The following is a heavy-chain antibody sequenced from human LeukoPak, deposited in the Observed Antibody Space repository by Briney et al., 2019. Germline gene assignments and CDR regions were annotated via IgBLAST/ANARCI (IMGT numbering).Heavy chain of an antibody. Sequence: ASVKVSCKASGYTFTGYYMHWVRQAPGQGLEWMGWINPNSGSTNYAQKFQVRVTMTRDTSISTAYMELSRLRSDDTAVYYCARGNPTATPRLNWFDPWGQGTLVTVSS. V-gene: IGHV1-2*02. D-gene: IGHD2-21*02. CDR1: GYTFTGYY. CDR3: ARGNPTATPRLNWFDP. CDR2: INPNSGST. J-gene: IGHJ5*02.